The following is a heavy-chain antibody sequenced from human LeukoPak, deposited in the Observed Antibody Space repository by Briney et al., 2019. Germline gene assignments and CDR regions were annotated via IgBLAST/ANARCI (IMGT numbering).Heavy chain of an antibody. CDR2: ISGSGGST. Sequence: GGSLRLSCAASGFTFSSYAMSWVRQAPGKGLEWVSAISGSGGSTYYADSVKGRFTISRDNSKNTLYLQMNSLRAEDTAVYYSAKDDIVVVPAAIPFDPWGQGTLVTVSS. D-gene: IGHD2-2*01. CDR3: AKDDIVVVPAAIPFDP. V-gene: IGHV3-23*01. J-gene: IGHJ5*02. CDR1: GFTFSSYA.